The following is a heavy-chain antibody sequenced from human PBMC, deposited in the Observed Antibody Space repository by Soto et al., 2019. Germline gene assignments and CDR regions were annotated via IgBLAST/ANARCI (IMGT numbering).Heavy chain of an antibody. Sequence: GASVKVTFKVSGYTLTELSMHWVRQAPGKGLEWMGGFDPEDGETIYAQKFQGRVTMTEDTSTDTAYMELSSLRSEDTAVYYCATLSNDFWSGPNNWFDPWGQGTLVTV. V-gene: IGHV1-24*01. CDR2: FDPEDGET. J-gene: IGHJ5*02. CDR3: ATLSNDFWSGPNNWFDP. D-gene: IGHD3-3*01. CDR1: GYTLTELS.